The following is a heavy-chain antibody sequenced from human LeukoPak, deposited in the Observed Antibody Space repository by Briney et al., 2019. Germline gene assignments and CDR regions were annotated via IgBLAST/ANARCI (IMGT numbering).Heavy chain of an antibody. CDR2: ISAYNGNT. V-gene: IGHV1-18*01. Sequence: GASVKVSCKASGYTFTSYGIGWVRQAPGQGLEWMGWISAYNGNTNYAQKLQGRVTMTTDTSTSTAYMELRSLRSDDTAVYYCATSYYDILTGTIQYYFDYWGQGTLVTVSS. J-gene: IGHJ4*02. D-gene: IGHD3-9*01. CDR1: GYTFTSYG. CDR3: ATSYYDILTGTIQYYFDY.